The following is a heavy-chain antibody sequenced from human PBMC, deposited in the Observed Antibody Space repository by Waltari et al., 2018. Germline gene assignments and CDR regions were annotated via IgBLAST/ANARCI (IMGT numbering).Heavy chain of an antibody. CDR1: GGSISSYY. CDR3: ARGWFGELYMDV. CDR2: IYTSGST. Sequence: QVQLQESGPGLVKPSETLSLTCTVSGGSISSYYWSWIRQPAGKGLEWIGRIYTSGSTTDNPPRKSRVTMSVDTSKNQFSLKRSSVTAADTAVYYCARGWFGELYMDVWGKGTTVTVSS. V-gene: IGHV4-4*07. D-gene: IGHD3-10*01. J-gene: IGHJ6*03.